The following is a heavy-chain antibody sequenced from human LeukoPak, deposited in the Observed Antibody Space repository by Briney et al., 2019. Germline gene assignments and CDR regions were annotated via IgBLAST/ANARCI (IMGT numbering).Heavy chain of an antibody. J-gene: IGHJ4*02. D-gene: IGHD4-11*01. CDR2: IYYSGST. V-gene: IGHV4-59*01. Sequence: SETLSLTCTVSGGSISSYYWSWIRQPPGKGLEWIGYIYYSGSTNYNPSLKSRVTISVDTSKNQFSQKLSSVTAADTAVYYGARALVGYSNMYYFDYWGQGTLVTVSS. CDR3: ARALVGYSNMYYFDY. CDR1: GGSISSYY.